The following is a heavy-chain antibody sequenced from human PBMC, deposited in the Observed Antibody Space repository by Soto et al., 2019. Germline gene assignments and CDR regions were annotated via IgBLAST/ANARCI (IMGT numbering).Heavy chain of an antibody. J-gene: IGHJ6*02. Sequence: QVQLVQSGAEVKKPGSSVKVSCKASGGTFSSYAISWVRQAPGQGLEWMGGIIPIFGTANYAQKFQGRVTITADESTSTAYMELSSLRSEDTAVYYCARGRGGSGRTSYYYYGMDVWGQGTTVTVSS. CDR3: ARGRGGSGRTSYYYYGMDV. D-gene: IGHD3-10*01. V-gene: IGHV1-69*01. CDR2: IIPIFGTA. CDR1: GGTFSSYA.